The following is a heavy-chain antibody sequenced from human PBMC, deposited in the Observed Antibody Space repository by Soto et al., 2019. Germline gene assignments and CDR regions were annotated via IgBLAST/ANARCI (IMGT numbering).Heavy chain of an antibody. CDR3: AIVTAVAGY. V-gene: IGHV4-59*01. CDR2: IYYSGST. Sequence: SETLSLTCSVSGDSIRSYYWSWIRQPPGKGLEWIGYIYYSGSTNYNPSLRSRVTISVDTSKNQFSLKLTSVTAADTAIYYCAIVTAVAGYWGQGTLVTVSS. D-gene: IGHD6-13*01. J-gene: IGHJ4*02. CDR1: GDSIRSYY.